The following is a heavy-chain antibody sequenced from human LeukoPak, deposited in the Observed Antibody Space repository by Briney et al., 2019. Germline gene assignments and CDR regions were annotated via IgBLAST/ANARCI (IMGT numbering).Heavy chain of an antibody. CDR2: INPNSGGT. V-gene: IGHV1-2*02. CDR3: ARVASNGQFYFDY. D-gene: IGHD4-11*01. CDR1: GYTFTGYY. J-gene: IGHJ4*02. Sequence: ASVKVSCKASGYTFTGYYMHWVRQAPGQGLEWMGWINPNSGGTNYAQKFQGRVTMTRDTSISTAYMELSRLGSDDTAVYYCARVASNGQFYFDYWGQGTLVTVSS.